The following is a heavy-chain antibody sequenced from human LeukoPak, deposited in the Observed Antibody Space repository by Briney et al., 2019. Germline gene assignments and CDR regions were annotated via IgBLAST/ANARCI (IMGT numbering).Heavy chain of an antibody. CDR1: GYTFTSYG. D-gene: IGHD3-10*01. Sequence: ASVKVSCKASGYTFTSYGISWVRQAPGQGLKWMGWISAYNGNTNYAQKLQGRATMTTDTSTSTAYMELRSLRSDDTAVYYCARDRDDETYYYGSGSYWFDPWGQGTLVTVSS. V-gene: IGHV1-18*01. CDR2: ISAYNGNT. CDR3: ARDRDDETYYYGSGSYWFDP. J-gene: IGHJ5*02.